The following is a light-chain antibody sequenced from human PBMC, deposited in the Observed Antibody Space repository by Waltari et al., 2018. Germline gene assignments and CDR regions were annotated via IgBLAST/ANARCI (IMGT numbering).Light chain of an antibody. J-gene: IGLJ1*01. Sequence: QSALTQPPSASGSPGQSVTISCTGTSNDVGGYDYVSWYQQHPGKAPKLLIYEGSKRPSGVPDRFSGSKSGNTASRTVSGRQAEDEADYYCASYGRNKNCLFGTGTKVTVL. CDR2: EGS. V-gene: IGLV2-8*01. CDR3: ASYGRNKNCL. CDR1: SNDVGGYDY.